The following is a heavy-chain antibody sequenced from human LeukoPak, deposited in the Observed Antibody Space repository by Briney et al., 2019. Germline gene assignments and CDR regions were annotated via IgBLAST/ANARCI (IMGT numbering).Heavy chain of an antibody. J-gene: IGHJ4*02. Sequence: SETLSLTCTVSGGSVSSGSYYWSWIRQLPGKGLEWIGYIYYSGSTNYNPSLKSRVTISVDTSKNQFSLKLSSVTAADTAVYYCARGAGYSSSNDYWGQGTLVTASS. CDR2: IYYSGST. CDR1: GGSVSSGSYY. V-gene: IGHV4-61*01. CDR3: ARGAGYSSSNDY. D-gene: IGHD6-13*01.